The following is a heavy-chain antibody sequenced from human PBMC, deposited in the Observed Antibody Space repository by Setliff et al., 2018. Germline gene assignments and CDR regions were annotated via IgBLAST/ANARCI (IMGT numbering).Heavy chain of an antibody. Sequence: GGSLRLSCAASGFTFGSHWMHWVRQAPGKGLVWVSRIKDDGSITSYADSVKGRFTISRDNSNNTLYLQMNSLRAEDTAVYYCVRDGGHYFDYWGQGTLVTVSS. CDR3: VRDGGHYFDY. CDR1: GFTFGSHW. V-gene: IGHV3-74*01. J-gene: IGHJ4*02. CDR2: IKDDGSIT.